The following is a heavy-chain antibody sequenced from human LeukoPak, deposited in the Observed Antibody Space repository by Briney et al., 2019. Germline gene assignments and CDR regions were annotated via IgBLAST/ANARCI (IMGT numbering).Heavy chain of an antibody. CDR2: IWNDGSNK. D-gene: IGHD3-22*01. Sequence: PGGSLRLSCAASGFTFSSYGMHWVRQAPGKGLEWVAVIWNDGSNKYYADSVKGRFTISRDNSKNTLYLQMNSLRAEDTAVYYCARIHSLYYYDSSGYGAFDIWGQGTMVIVSS. V-gene: IGHV3-33*01. J-gene: IGHJ3*02. CDR1: GFTFSSYG. CDR3: ARIHSLYYYDSSGYGAFDI.